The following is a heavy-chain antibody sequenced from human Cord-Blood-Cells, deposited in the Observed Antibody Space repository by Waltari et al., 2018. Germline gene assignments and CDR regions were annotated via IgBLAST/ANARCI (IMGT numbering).Heavy chain of an antibody. D-gene: IGHD3-3*01. V-gene: IGHV3-66*01. Sequence: EVQLVESGGGLVQPGGSLRLSCAASGFTVSSNYMSWVRQDPGKGLEWVLVIYSGGSTYYADSVKGRFTISRVNSKNTLYLQMNSLRAEDTAVYYCARDGYYDFWSGYYDYWGQGTLVTVSS. CDR2: IYSGGST. CDR3: ARDGYYDFWSGYYDY. CDR1: GFTVSSNY. J-gene: IGHJ4*02.